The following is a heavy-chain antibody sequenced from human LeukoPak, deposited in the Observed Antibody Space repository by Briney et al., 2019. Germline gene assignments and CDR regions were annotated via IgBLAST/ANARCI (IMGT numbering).Heavy chain of an antibody. CDR2: ISAYNGNT. CDR1: GYTFTSYG. CDR3: ARTDYYDILTGPDPHWYFDL. Sequence: ASVKVSCKASGYTFTSYGISWVRQAPGQGLEWMGWISAYNGNTNYAQKFQGRVTITTDESTSTAYMELSSLRSEDTAVYYCARTDYYDILTGPDPHWYFDLWGRGTLVTVSS. V-gene: IGHV1-18*01. D-gene: IGHD3-9*01. J-gene: IGHJ2*01.